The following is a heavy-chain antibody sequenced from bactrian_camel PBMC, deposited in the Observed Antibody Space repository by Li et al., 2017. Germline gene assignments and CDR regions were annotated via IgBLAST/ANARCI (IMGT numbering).Heavy chain of an antibody. Sequence: QLVESGGGLVQPGGSLTLSCAASGFTFSNNWMHWVRQAPGEGLDWVASISALDITYYPDSVKGRFTISRDNAKNTVYLQLSSLNPDDTAMYYCAASYLDCGSTGDYPRNYWGQGTQVTVS. V-gene: IGHV3S25*01. CDR3: AASYLDCGSTGDYPRNY. J-gene: IGHJ4*01. D-gene: IGHD7*01. CDR1: GFTFSNNW. CDR2: ISALDIT.